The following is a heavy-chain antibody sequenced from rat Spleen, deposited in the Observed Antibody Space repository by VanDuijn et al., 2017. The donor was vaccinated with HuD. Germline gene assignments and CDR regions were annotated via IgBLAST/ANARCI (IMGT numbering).Heavy chain of an antibody. J-gene: IGHJ2*01. CDR3: TRDAVTTEGQRGYFDY. CDR2: MRYNGDT. CDR1: GFSLTSY. Sequence: QVQLKESGPGLVQPSQTLSLTCTVAGFSLTSYVHWVRQPPGKGLAWMGRMRYNGDTSYNSALKSRLSISRDTSKNQVFLKMNSLQTDDTGTYYCTRDAVTTEGQRGYFDYWGQGVMVTVSS. V-gene: IGHV2-63*01. D-gene: IGHD1-11*01.